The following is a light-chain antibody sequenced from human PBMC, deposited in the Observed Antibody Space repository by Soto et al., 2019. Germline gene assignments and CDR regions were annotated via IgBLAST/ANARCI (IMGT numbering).Light chain of an antibody. J-gene: IGKJ5*01. CDR3: QQYDILPIT. CDR2: DAS. CDR1: QDINIY. Sequence: DVQMTQSPSSLFASVVDRFTITCHATQDINIYLNWYQQKPGKAPNLLIYDASNLEIGVPSRFSGSGSGTHFTFTISSLQTEDIGTYYCQQYDILPITFGRGTRLEIK. V-gene: IGKV1-33*01.